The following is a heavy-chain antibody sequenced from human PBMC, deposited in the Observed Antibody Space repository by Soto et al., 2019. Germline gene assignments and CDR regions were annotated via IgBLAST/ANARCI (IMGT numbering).Heavy chain of an antibody. J-gene: IGHJ4*02. CDR2: IYYSGST. D-gene: IGHD3-3*01. Sequence: QVQLQESGPGLVKPSQTLSLTCTVSGGSISSGGYYWSWIRQHPGKGLEWIGYIYYSGSTYYNPSLKSRVTISVDTSKNQFSLKLSSVTAADTAVYSCARGVHYDFWSGYYFDYWGQGNLVTVSS. CDR1: GGSISSGGYY. V-gene: IGHV4-31*03. CDR3: ARGVHYDFWSGYYFDY.